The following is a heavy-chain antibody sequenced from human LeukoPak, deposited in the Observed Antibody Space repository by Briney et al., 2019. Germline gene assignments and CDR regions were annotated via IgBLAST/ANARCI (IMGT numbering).Heavy chain of an antibody. CDR2: ISGSGFST. CDR3: ARGARQSGSYYAYFDY. J-gene: IGHJ4*02. D-gene: IGHD1-26*01. V-gene: IGHV3-23*01. CDR1: GFTLRSHA. Sequence: GGSLRLSCAASGFTLRSHAMSWVRQAPGKGLEWVSSISGSGFSTYYPDSVKGRFTISRDNSKNTLYLQMNSLRAEDTAVYYCARGARQSGSYYAYFDYWGQGTLVTVSS.